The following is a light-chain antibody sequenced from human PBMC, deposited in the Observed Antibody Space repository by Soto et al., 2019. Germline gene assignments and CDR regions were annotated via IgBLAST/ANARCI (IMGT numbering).Light chain of an antibody. J-gene: IGKJ1*01. V-gene: IGKV1-5*01. CDR1: QSVSTC. Sequence: DIQMTQSPSTLSASAGDRATITCLASQSVSTCLAWYQQKPGQAPKLLIYDVSSLDRGVPARFSGSGSGTEFTLTISSMQPDDFATYYCQQYNGYSRTFGQGTKVDIK. CDR2: DVS. CDR3: QQYNGYSRT.